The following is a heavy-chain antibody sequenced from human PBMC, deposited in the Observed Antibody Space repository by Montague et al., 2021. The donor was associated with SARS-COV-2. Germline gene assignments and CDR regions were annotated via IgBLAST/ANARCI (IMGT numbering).Heavy chain of an antibody. V-gene: IGHV3-21*01. D-gene: IGHD6-13*01. J-gene: IGHJ4*02. CDR1: GFTFSSYS. CDR3: ARVSRSSWYGGSLGEALDY. CDR2: ISSSSSYI. Sequence: SLRLSCAASGFTFSSYSMNWVRQAPGKGLEWVPSISSSSSYIYYADSVKGRFTISRDNAKNSLYLQMNSLRAEDTAVYYCARVSRSSWYGGSLGEALDYWGQGTLVTVSS.